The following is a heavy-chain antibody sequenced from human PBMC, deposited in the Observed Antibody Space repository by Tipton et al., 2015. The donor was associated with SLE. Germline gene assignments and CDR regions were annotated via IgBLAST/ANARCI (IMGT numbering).Heavy chain of an antibody. CDR1: GGSFNGYY. D-gene: IGHD1-14*01. CDR3: ASEGPRSYWYFDL. CDR2: ITPSGST. V-gene: IGHV4-34*01. J-gene: IGHJ2*01. Sequence: TLSLTCAVYGGSFNGYYWSWIRQPPGKGLEWIGEITPSGSTNYNPSLKSRVTISVDTSKNQFSLKLSSVTAADTAVYYCASEGPRSYWYFDLWGRGTLVTVSS.